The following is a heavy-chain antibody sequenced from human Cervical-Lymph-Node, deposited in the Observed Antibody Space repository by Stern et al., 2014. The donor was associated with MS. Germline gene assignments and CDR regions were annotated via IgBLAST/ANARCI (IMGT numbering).Heavy chain of an antibody. J-gene: IGHJ4*02. CDR3: ARDVARKYYFDY. CDR1: GYTFTSHY. CDR2: INPNTGSS. Sequence: QDQLVQSGPEVKKPGASVRVSCKASGYTFTSHYMHWVRQAPGQGLEWMGLINPNTGSSISAQRFQCRVAMTSDTSSTTVYLELSSLTSEETALYFCARDVARKYYFDYWGQGTLVTVSS. D-gene: IGHD2-21*01. V-gene: IGHV1-46*01.